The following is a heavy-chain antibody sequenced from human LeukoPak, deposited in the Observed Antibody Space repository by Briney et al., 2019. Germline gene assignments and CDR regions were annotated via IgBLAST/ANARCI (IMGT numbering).Heavy chain of an antibody. D-gene: IGHD2-2*01. CDR2: IYRGGST. Sequence: GGSLRLSCAASGFTVSSNYMSWVRQAPGKGLEWVSVIYRGGSTDYADSVKGRFTISRDNSKNTLYLQMNSLRAEDTAVYYCAKDRHAPGRYCSSTTCFPFDSWGQGTLVTVSS. V-gene: IGHV3-53*01. CDR1: GFTVSSNY. J-gene: IGHJ5*01. CDR3: AKDRHAPGRYCSSTTCFPFDS.